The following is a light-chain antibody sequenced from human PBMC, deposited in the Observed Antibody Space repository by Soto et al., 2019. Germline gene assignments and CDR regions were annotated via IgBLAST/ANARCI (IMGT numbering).Light chain of an antibody. J-gene: IGLJ1*01. CDR1: SSDVGDYNY. CDR3: SSYTSSGTLV. CDR2: DVS. V-gene: IGLV2-14*01. Sequence: QSVLTQPASVSGSPVQSITISCTGSSSDVGDYNYVSWYQQHPGKAPKLMIYDVSNRPPGVSNRFSGSKSGSTASLTISGLQAEDEADYYCSSYTSSGTLVFGTGTKVTVL.